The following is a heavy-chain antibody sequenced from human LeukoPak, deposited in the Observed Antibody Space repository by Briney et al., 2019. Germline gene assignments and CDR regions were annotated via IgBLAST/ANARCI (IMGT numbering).Heavy chain of an antibody. CDR3: AREPHYYDSSGYG. V-gene: IGHV4-34*01. CDR2: INHSAST. CDR1: GGSFSGYD. Sequence: SETLSLTCAVYGGSFSGYDWSWVRQPPGKGLECIGEINHSASTNYNPSLKSRVTISVETSKNQFSLKLRSVTAADTAVYYCAREPHYYDSSGYGWGQGTLVTVSS. D-gene: IGHD3-22*01. J-gene: IGHJ4*02.